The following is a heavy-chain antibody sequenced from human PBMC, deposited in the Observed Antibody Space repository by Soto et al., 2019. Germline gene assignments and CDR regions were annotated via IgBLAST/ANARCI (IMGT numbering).Heavy chain of an antibody. V-gene: IGHV4-30-2*01. Sequence: PSETLSLTCAVSGGSISSGGYSWSWIRQPPGKGLEWIGYIYHSGSTYYNPSLKSRVTISVDRSKNQFSLKLSSVTAADTAVYYCARVGDSNYLDYWGQGTLVTVSS. CDR3: ARVGDSNYLDY. D-gene: IGHD1-26*01. J-gene: IGHJ4*02. CDR2: IYHSGST. CDR1: GGSISSGGYS.